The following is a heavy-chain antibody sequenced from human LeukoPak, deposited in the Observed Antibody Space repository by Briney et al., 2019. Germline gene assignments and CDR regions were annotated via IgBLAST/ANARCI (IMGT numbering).Heavy chain of an antibody. J-gene: IGHJ4*02. V-gene: IGHV4-34*01. Sequence: SETLSLTCAVYGGSFSGYYWSWIRQPPGKGLEWIGAINHSGSTNYNPSLKSRVTISVDTSKNQFSLKLSSVTAADTAVYYCARSMGGFGVVTPFDYWGQGTLVTVSS. D-gene: IGHD3-3*01. CDR3: ARSMGGFGVVTPFDY. CDR1: GGSFSGYY. CDR2: INHSGST.